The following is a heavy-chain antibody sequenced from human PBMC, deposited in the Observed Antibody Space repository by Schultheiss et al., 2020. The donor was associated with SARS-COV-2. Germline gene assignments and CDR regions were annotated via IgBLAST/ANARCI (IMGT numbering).Heavy chain of an antibody. CDR3: ARGKYYDFWSGRSGYYYGMDV. CDR1: GGSFSGYY. D-gene: IGHD3-3*01. J-gene: IGHJ6*02. V-gene: IGHV4-34*01. Sequence: SETLSLTCAVYGGSFSGYYWSWIRQPPGKGLEWIGEINHSGSTNYNPSLKSRVTISVDTSKNQFSLKLSSVTAADTAVYYCARGKYYDFWSGRSGYYYGMDVWGQSTTVTSSS. CDR2: INHSGST.